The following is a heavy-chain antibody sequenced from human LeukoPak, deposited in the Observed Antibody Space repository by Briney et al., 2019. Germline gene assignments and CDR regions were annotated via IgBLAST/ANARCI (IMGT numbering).Heavy chain of an antibody. J-gene: IGHJ3*02. CDR1: GFTVSSNY. Sequence: PGGSLRLSCAASGFTVSSNYMSWVRQAPGKGLEWVSVIYSGGSTYYADSVKGRFTISRDNSKNTLDLQMNSLRAEDTAVYYCARVEGSSWYGAFDIWGQGTMVTVSS. CDR3: ARVEGSSWYGAFDI. CDR2: IYSGGST. D-gene: IGHD6-13*01. V-gene: IGHV3-66*01.